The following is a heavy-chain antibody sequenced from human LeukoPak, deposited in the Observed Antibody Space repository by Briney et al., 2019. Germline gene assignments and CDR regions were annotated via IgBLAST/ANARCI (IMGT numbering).Heavy chain of an antibody. CDR1: GGSISSGGYY. V-gene: IGHV4-31*03. CDR2: IYYSGST. J-gene: IGHJ4*02. Sequence: SETLPLTCTVSGGSISSGGYYWSWIRQHPGKGLEWIGYIYYSGSTYYNPSLKSRVTISVDTSKNQFSLKLSSVTAADTAVYYCARGSRKXXXXGXXRSYYFDYWGQGTLV. CDR3: ARGSRKXXXXGXXRSYYFDY.